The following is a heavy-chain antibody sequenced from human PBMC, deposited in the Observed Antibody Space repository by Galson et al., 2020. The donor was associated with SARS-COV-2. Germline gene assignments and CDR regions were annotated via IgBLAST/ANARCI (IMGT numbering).Heavy chain of an antibody. CDR3: AGGHHDYSNYPPYYYYYGMDV. CDR1: GFTFTSSA. CDR2: IVVGSGNT. V-gene: IGHV1-58*02. J-gene: IGHJ6*02. D-gene: IGHD4-4*01. Sequence: SVKVSCKASGFTFTSSAMQWVRQARGQRLEWIGWIVVGSGNTNYAQKFQERVTITRDMSTSTAYMELSSLRSEDTAVYYCAGGHHDYSNYPPYYYYYGMDVWGQGTTVTVSS.